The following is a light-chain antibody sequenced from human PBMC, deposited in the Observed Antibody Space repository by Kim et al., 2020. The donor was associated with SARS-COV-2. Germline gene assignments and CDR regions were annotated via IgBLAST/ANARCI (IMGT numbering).Light chain of an antibody. CDR2: GAS. J-gene: IGKJ2*03. V-gene: IGKV3-20*01. CDR3: QQYGSSPPSYS. Sequence: PGERATLACRASQSVSSSYLAWYQQKPGQAPRLLIYGASSRATGIPDRFSGSGSGTDFTLTISRLEPEDFAVYYCQQYGSSPPSYSFGQGTKLEI. CDR1: QSVSSSY.